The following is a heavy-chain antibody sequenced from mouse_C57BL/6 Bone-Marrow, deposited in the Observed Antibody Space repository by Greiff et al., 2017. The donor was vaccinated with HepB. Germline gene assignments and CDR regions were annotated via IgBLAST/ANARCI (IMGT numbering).Heavy chain of an antibody. J-gene: IGHJ4*01. Sequence: EVKLMESGGGLVKPGGSLKLSCAASGFTFSSYTMSWVRQTPEKRLEWVATISGGGGNTYYPDSVKGRFTISRDNAKNTLYLQMSSLRSEDTALYYCARQGLRDYYAMDYWGQGTSVTVSS. CDR1: GFTFSSYT. D-gene: IGHD2-4*01. CDR2: ISGGGGNT. CDR3: ARQGLRDYYAMDY. V-gene: IGHV5-9*01.